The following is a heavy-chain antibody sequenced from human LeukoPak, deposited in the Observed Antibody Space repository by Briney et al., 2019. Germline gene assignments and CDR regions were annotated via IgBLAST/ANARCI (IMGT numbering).Heavy chain of an antibody. CDR2: ISSNTYGGST. CDR3: STWRGYCSGSTCYGMDV. J-gene: IGHJ6*02. V-gene: IGHV3-49*04. D-gene: IGHD2-15*01. CDR1: GFTFGDYA. Sequence: PGGSLRLSCTASGFTFGDYAMSWVRQAPGKGLEWVCFISSNTYGGSTEYAASVKGRFTISRDDSKSVAYLQMNSLKSEDTAVYYCSTWRGYCSGSTCYGMDVWGQGTTVAVSS.